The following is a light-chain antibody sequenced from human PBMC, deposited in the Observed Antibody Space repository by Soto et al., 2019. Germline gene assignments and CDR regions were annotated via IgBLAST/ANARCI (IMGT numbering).Light chain of an antibody. Sequence: EIVLTQSPATLSLSPEERATLSCRASQSVSSYLAWYQQKPGQAPRLLIYDASNRATGIPARFSGSGSGTDFTLNISSLEPEAFAVYYCQQRSNLLTFGGGTKVESK. CDR3: QQRSNLLT. CDR2: DAS. V-gene: IGKV3-11*01. CDR1: QSVSSY. J-gene: IGKJ4*01.